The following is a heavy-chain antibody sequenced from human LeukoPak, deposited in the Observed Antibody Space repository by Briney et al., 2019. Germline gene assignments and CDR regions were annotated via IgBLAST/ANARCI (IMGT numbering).Heavy chain of an antibody. J-gene: IGHJ6*03. D-gene: IGHD1-26*01. CDR3: AKRSSGSYNYYMDV. Sequence: GGSLRLSCAASGFTFNSYTMNWVRQTPGKGLEWVSSISSGSNYIYYADSVKGRFTISRDNAKNSLYLQMNSLRADDTAVYYCAKRSSGSYNYYMDVWGNGTTVTISS. V-gene: IGHV3-21*01. CDR1: GFTFNSYT. CDR2: ISSGSNYI.